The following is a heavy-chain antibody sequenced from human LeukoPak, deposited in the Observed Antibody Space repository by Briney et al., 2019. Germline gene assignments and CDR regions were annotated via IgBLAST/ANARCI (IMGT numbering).Heavy chain of an antibody. CDR3: ARNYGMDV. J-gene: IGHJ6*02. V-gene: IGHV3-74*01. CDR1: GFTFSSYS. CDR2: INTDGSST. Sequence: GGSLRLSCAASGFTFSSYSMNWVRQAPGKGLVWVSRINTDGSSTSYADSVKGRFTIARDNAKNTLYVQMNSLRAEDTAVYYYARNYGMDVWGQGTTVTVSS.